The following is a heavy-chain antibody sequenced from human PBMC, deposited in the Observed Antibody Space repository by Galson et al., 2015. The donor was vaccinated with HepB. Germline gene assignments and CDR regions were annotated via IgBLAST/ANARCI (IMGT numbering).Heavy chain of an antibody. V-gene: IGHV1-69*10. Sequence: SVKVSCKASGGTFSSNFITWVRQAPGQGLEWMAGIIPMLGIANYAQKFQDRVTINADESTSTAYMELSSLRSEDTAVYYCAKIYCSNVNCHKYFQNWGQGTLVTVSS. CDR2: IIPMLGIA. CDR1: GGTFSSNF. D-gene: IGHD2-8*01. CDR3: AKIYCSNVNCHKYFQN. J-gene: IGHJ1*01.